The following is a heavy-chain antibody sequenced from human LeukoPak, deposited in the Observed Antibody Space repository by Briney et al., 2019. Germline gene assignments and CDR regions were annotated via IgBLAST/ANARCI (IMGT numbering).Heavy chain of an antibody. J-gene: IGHJ4*02. D-gene: IGHD6-13*01. CDR3: ARDFGYSSRWSVLDC. V-gene: IGHV1-46*01. Sequence: ASVKVSCKASGYTFTSYYMHWVRQAPGQGLEWMGIINPSGGSTSYAQKFQGRVTLTRDMSTSTDYLELSSLRSEDTAVYYCARDFGYSSRWSVLDCWGQGTLVTVSS. CDR1: GYTFTSYY. CDR2: INPSGGST.